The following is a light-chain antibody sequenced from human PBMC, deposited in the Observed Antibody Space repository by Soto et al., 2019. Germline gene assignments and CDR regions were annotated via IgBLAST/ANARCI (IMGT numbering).Light chain of an antibody. V-gene: IGLV2-23*01. CDR1: SSDIGSYNL. J-gene: IGLJ2*01. CDR3: CSYGGNNNFVV. Sequence: QSVLTQPASVSGSPGQSITIWCTGTSSDIGSYNLVSWYQHHPGKAPKLMIYEGGKRPSEVSYRFSGSKSGNTASLTISGLQAEDEADYYCCSYGGNNNFVVFGGGTQLTVL. CDR2: EGG.